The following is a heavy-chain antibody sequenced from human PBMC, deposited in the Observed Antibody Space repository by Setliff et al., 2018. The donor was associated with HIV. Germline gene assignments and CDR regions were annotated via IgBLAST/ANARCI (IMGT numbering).Heavy chain of an antibody. CDR1: GDSFSTYS. CDR3: VRDKTGDMWYFDS. Sequence: VKVSCKASGDSFSTYSMNWVRQAPGQGLEWVGGIIPYYRTINYAQRFQGRATITADISTSTVYMELRSLRSDDTAVYYCVRDKTGDMWYFDSWGQGTLVTVSS. V-gene: IGHV1-69*06. D-gene: IGHD7-27*01. CDR2: IIPYYRTI. J-gene: IGHJ4*02.